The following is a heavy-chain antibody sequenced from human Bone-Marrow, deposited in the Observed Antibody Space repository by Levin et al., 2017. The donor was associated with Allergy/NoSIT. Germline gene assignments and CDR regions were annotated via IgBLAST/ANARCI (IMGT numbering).Heavy chain of an antibody. D-gene: IGHD4-17*01. CDR3: AKAGTTVMLDYSYLDV. CDR1: GFTFSIYS. J-gene: IGHJ6*03. V-gene: IGHV3-23*01. Sequence: SCTVSGFTFSIYSINWVRQAPGKGLEWVSSLDGSSGKTHYADVVKGRFTISREYSKNTPFLQMNSLRVEDTARYYCAKAGTTVMLDYSYLDVWGEGTAVTVSS. CDR2: LDGSSGKT.